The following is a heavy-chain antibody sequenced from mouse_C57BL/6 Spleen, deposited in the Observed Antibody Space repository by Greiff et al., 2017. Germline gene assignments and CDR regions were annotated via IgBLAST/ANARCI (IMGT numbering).Heavy chain of an antibody. D-gene: IGHD3-2*02. V-gene: IGHV5-16*01. CDR3: ARADSSGYVY. CDR2: INYDGSST. J-gene: IGHJ3*01. CDR1: GFTFSDYY. Sequence: EVKLVESEGGLVQPGSSMKLSCTASGFTFSDYYMAWVRQVPEKGLEWVANINYDGSSTYYLDSLKSRFIISRDNAKNILYLQMSSLKSEDTATYYCARADSSGYVYWGQGTLVTVSA.